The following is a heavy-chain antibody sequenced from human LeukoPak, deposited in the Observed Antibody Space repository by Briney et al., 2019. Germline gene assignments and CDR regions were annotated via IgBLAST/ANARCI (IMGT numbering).Heavy chain of an antibody. CDR1: GYTLTELS. CDR3: ATDSSGSLGGYYYYGMDV. J-gene: IGHJ6*02. V-gene: IGHV1-24*01. CDR2: FDPEDGET. D-gene: IGHD3-22*01. Sequence: ASVKVSCKVSGYTLTELSMHWVRQAPGKGLEWMGGFDPEDGETIYAQKFQGRVTMTEDTSTDTAYMELSTLRSEDTAVYYCATDSSGSLGGYYYYGMDVWGQGTTVTVSS.